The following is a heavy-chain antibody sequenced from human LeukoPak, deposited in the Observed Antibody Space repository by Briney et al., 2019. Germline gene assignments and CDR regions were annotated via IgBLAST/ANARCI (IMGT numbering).Heavy chain of an antibody. CDR1: GFTFNTYA. V-gene: IGHV3-23*01. CDR2: ISGSGDAT. J-gene: IGHJ4*02. CDR3: TRDYKADC. Sequence: GGSPRLSCVTSGFTFNTYAMTWVRQAPGKGLEWVSVISGSGDATNYADSVKGRFTISRDNSKNTLFLQMNRLRADDTAVYYCTRDYKADCWGQGTLVTVSS. D-gene: IGHD1-1*01.